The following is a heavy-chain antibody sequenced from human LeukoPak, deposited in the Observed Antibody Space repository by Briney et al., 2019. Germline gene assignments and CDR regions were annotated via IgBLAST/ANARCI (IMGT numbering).Heavy chain of an antibody. D-gene: IGHD3-22*01. CDR1: GFTFSSYW. V-gene: IGHV3-7*01. CDR2: IKQDGSEK. CDR3: ASVPYYDSSLPGY. J-gene: IGHJ4*02. Sequence: GGSLRLSCAASGFTFSSYWMSWVRQAPGKGLEWVANIKQDGSEKYYVDSVKGRFTISRDNAKNSLYLQMNSLRAEDTAVYYCASVPYYDSSLPGYWGQGTLVTVSS.